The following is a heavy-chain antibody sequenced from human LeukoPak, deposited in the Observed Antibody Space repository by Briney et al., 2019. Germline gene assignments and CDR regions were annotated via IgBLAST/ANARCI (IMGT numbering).Heavy chain of an antibody. CDR1: GLTFSSYA. CDR2: ISGTGGST. V-gene: IGHV3-23*01. CDR3: TRSQGSWPDYFDY. D-gene: IGHD6-13*01. Sequence: GGSLRLSCAASGLTFSSYAMSWVRQAPGKGLEWVSAISGTGGSTYYADSVKGRFTISRDNAKNSLYLQMNSLRAEDTAVYYCTRSQGSWPDYFDYWGQGTLVTVSS. J-gene: IGHJ4*02.